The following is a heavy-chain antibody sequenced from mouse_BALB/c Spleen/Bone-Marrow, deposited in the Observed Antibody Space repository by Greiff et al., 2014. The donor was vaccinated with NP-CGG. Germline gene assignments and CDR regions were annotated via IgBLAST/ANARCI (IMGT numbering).Heavy chain of an antibody. CDR1: GYAFSSSW. D-gene: IGHD4-1*02. J-gene: IGHJ4*01. CDR3: ARPLNWDHYAMDY. CDR2: IYPGDGDT. V-gene: IGHV1-82*01. Sequence: QVQLKQSGPELVKPGASGKISCKASGYAFSSSWVNWGKQRPGQGLEWIGRIYPGDGDTKYNGKFKGKATLTADKSSSTAYMQLSSLTSVDSAVYFCARPLNWDHYAMDYWGQGTSVTVSS.